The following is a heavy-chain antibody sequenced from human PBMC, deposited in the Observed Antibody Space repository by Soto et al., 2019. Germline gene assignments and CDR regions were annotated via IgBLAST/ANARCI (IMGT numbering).Heavy chain of an antibody. CDR3: ARSRRVLDAFDI. CDR1: GAPVNTDHYS. D-gene: IGHD3-10*01. J-gene: IGHJ3*02. Sequence: QGQLQESGSRLLKPSQTLSLTCAVSGAPVNTDHYSWAWFRQPPGGVLEWIGYIYHSGSIYYNPSLTSRVAISKDTSSNQFYLKLTSVTADDTAVYFCARSRRVLDAFDIWGPGTLVTVSS. CDR2: IYHSGSI. V-gene: IGHV4-30-2*01.